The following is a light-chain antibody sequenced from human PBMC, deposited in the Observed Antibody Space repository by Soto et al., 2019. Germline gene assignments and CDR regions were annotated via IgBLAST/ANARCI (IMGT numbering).Light chain of an antibody. CDR2: DVS. J-gene: IGLJ1*01. CDR1: SSDVGGYNY. CDR3: NSYTSSSTHV. V-gene: IGLV2-14*03. Sequence: QSALTQPASLSGSPGQSITISCTGTSSDVGGYNYVSWYQQHPGKAPKLIISDVSNRPSGVSNRFSGSKSGNTASLTISGLQAEDEADYYCNSYTSSSTHVFGTGTKVTVL.